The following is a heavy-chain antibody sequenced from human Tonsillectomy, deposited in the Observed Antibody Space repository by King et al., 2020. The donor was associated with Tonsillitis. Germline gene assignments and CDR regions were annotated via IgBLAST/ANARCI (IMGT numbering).Heavy chain of an antibody. Sequence: VQLVESGGGVVQPGRSLRLSCAASGFTFSSYGMHWVRQAPGKGLEWVAVISYDGSNKYYADSVKGRFTISRDNSKNTLYLQMNSLRAEDTAVYYCASYYDGSGSEDAFDIWGQGTMVTVSS. V-gene: IGHV3-30*03. CDR2: ISYDGSNK. J-gene: IGHJ3*02. D-gene: IGHD3-22*01. CDR3: ASYYDGSGSEDAFDI. CDR1: GFTFSSYG.